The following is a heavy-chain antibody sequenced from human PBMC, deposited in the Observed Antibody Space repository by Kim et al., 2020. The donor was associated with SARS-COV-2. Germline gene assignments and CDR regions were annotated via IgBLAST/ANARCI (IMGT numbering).Heavy chain of an antibody. CDR1: GGTFSSYA. Sequence: SVKVSCKASGGTFSSYAISWVRQAPGQGLEWMGGIIPIFGTANYAQKFQGRVTITADESTSTAYMELSSLRSEDTAVYYCAREWVCSGWKALCSDYYGMDVWGQGTTVTVSS. J-gene: IGHJ6*02. CDR2: IIPIFGTA. V-gene: IGHV1-69*13. CDR3: AREWVCSGWKALCSDYYGMDV. D-gene: IGHD6-19*01.